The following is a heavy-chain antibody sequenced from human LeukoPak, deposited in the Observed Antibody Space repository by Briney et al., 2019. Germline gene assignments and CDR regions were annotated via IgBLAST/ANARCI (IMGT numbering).Heavy chain of an antibody. J-gene: IGHJ6*02. CDR1: GFTFSSYG. Sequence: GRSLRLSCAASGFTFSSYGMHWVRQAPGKGLEWVAVISYDGSNKYYADSVKGRFTISRDNSKNTLYLQMNSLRAEDTAVYYCARGGRSSAAPPYQLLATMDVWGQGTTVTVSS. CDR3: ARGGRSSAAPPYQLLATMDV. CDR2: ISYDGSNK. V-gene: IGHV3-30*03. D-gene: IGHD2-2*01.